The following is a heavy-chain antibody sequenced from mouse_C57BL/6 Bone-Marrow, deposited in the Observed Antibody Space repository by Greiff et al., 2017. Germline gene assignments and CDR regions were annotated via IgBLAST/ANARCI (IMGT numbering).Heavy chain of an antibody. CDR2: IDPSASYT. V-gene: IGHV1-69*01. D-gene: IGHD2-4*01. CDR3: ARGGGLRPDY. CDR1: GYTFTSYW. J-gene: IGHJ2*01. Sequence: QVQLQQPGAELVMPGASVKLSCKASGYTFTSYWMHWVKQRPGQGLEWIGEIDPSASYTNYNQKFKGKSTLTVDKSSSTAYMQLSSLTSEDSAVYYCARGGGLRPDYWGQGTTLTVSS.